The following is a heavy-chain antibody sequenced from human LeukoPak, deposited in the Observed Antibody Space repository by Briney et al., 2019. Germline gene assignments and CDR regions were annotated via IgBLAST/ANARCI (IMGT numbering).Heavy chain of an antibody. D-gene: IGHD6-13*01. CDR1: GGSFSGYY. CDR3: ARYQQQLVRYYYGMDV. J-gene: IGHJ6*02. Sequence: SETLSLTCAAYGGSFSGYYWSWIRQPPGKGLEWIGEINHSGSTNYNPSLKSRVTISVDTSKNQFSLKLSSVTAADTAVYYCARYQQQLVRYYYGMDVWGQGTTVTVSS. CDR2: INHSGST. V-gene: IGHV4-34*01.